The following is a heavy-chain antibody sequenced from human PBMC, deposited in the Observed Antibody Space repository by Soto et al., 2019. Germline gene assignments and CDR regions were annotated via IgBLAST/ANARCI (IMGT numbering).Heavy chain of an antibody. CDR2: INPTFGTA. V-gene: IGHV1-69*01. CDR3: ATERRAQDFDQ. J-gene: IGHJ4*02. Sequence: QVQLVQSGTVVQKPGSSVKVSYKASGGTFSSRAIAWVRQAPGQGLEWLGGINPTFGTATNAPKFQGRVAISADGSSNTAYMELRRLTLADTAIYYCATERRAQDFDQWGQGSVVIVSS. CDR1: GGTFSSRA. D-gene: IGHD2-15*01.